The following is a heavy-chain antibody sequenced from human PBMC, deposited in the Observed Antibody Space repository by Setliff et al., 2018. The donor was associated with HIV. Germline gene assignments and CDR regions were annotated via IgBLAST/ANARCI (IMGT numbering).Heavy chain of an antibody. J-gene: IGHJ4*01. CDR1: GGSFSGYY. CDR3: VRGRDYGSSWSRPFYFDF. D-gene: IGHD6-13*01. CDR2: ISHSGTT. V-gene: IGHV4-34*01. Sequence: SETLSLTCVVYGGSFSGYYLSWVRQPPGKGLEWIGEISHSGTTTYSPSLESRVSISPDTSKNQFSLELSSLTSADTAIYYCVRGRDYGSSWSRPFYFDFWGHGNLVTVSS.